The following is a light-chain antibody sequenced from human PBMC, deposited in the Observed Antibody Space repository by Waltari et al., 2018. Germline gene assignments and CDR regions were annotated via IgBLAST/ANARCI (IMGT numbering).Light chain of an antibody. J-gene: IGLJ1*01. Sequence: QSALTQPASVSGSPGQSITISCTGTSSDVGGSNHSSWYQQHPGKAPKPMIYDVSDRPSGVSNRFSGSKSGNTASLTISGLQAEDEADYYCSSYTSSNTYVFGTGTKVTVL. CDR3: SSYTSSNTYV. CDR2: DVS. CDR1: SSDVGGSNH. V-gene: IGLV2-14*03.